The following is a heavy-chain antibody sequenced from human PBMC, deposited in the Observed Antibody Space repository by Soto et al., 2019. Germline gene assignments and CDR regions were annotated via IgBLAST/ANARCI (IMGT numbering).Heavy chain of an antibody. Sequence: PSETLSLTCTVSGDSISSYYWSWIRQPPGKGLEWIGYIYYSVSTNYNPSLKSRVTISVDTSKNQFSLKLTSVNAADTAVYYCTRGGDASKNGHWGQGTLVTVSS. CDR3: TRGGDASKNGH. D-gene: IGHD2-21*01. J-gene: IGHJ4*02. CDR1: GDSISSYY. CDR2: IYYSVST. V-gene: IGHV4-59*01.